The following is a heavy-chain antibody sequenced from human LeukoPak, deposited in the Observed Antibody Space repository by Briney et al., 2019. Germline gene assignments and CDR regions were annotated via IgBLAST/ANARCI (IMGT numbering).Heavy chain of an antibody. CDR2: ISRSGGST. J-gene: IGHJ4*02. CDR1: GFTFSSYA. V-gene: IGHV3-23*01. CDR3: VTYYDILTGYLLYYFDY. Sequence: GGSLRLSCAASGFTFSSYAMSWVRQAPGKGLEWVSAISRSGGSTYYADSVKGRFTISRDNSKNTLYLQMNSLRAEDTAVYYCVTYYDILTGYLLYYFDYWGQGTLVTVSS. D-gene: IGHD3-9*01.